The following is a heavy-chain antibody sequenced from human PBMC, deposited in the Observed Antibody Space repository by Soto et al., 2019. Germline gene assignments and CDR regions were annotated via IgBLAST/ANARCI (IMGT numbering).Heavy chain of an antibody. D-gene: IGHD2-21*02. CDR3: VHSRCGGDCLQSYSSHYYYGMDI. CDR2: IYWDGDR. CDR1: GFSLSTGGVG. J-gene: IGHJ6*02. Sequence: ESGPTLVNPTQTLTLTCTFSGFSLSTGGVGVGWIRQPPGKALEWLALIYWDGDRRYRPSLMSRLTIAKDTSKNQVVLTMTNMDPVDTATYYCVHSRCGGDCLQSYSSHYYYGMDIWGQGTTVTVSS. V-gene: IGHV2-5*02.